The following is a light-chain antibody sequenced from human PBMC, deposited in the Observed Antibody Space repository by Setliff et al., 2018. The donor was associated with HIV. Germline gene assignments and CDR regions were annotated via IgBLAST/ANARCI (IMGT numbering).Light chain of an antibody. V-gene: IGKV4-1*01. CDR1: QSVLSTSKNRNY. J-gene: IGKJ4*01. CDR3: HQYYGTSLT. CDR2: WAS. Sequence: DIVMTQSPDSVVVSLGERATINCKSSQSVLSTSKNRNYLAWYQQKPGQPPKLLISWASTRESGVPDRFRGSGSGTDFTLTISNLQAEDVAVYHCHQYYGTSLTVGGGTKVDIK.